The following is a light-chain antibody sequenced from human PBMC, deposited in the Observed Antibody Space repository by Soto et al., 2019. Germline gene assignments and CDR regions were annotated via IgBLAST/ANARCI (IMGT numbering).Light chain of an antibody. J-gene: IGKJ4*01. CDR3: QQSYTFPRT. CDR1: QGISSW. Sequence: DLQMTQSPSSVSASVGDRVTITCRASQGISSWLAWYLQKPGKAPNLLIYGASSLQSGVPSRFSGSGSGTDFSLAMSRLQPEDFATYYCQQSYTFPRTFDGATKVEIK. CDR2: GAS. V-gene: IGKV1-12*01.